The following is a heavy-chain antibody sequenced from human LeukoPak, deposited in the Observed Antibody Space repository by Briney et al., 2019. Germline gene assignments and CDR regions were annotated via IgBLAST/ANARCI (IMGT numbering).Heavy chain of an antibody. CDR3: TTLKATWGY. Sequence: PGGSLRLSCAASGFTFSDAWMSWVRQAPGKGLEWVGRIKSNTDGGTTDYAAPVKGRFTISGDDSKNTLHLQMNSLKTEDTAVYYCTTLKATWGYWGQGTLVTVSS. V-gene: IGHV3-15*01. CDR2: IKSNTDGGTT. CDR1: GFTFSDAW. J-gene: IGHJ4*02. D-gene: IGHD7-27*01.